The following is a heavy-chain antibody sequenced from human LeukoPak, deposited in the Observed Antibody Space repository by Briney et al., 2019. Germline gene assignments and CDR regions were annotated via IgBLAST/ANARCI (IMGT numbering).Heavy chain of an antibody. CDR1: GDSISSNSYY. D-gene: IGHD6-13*01. Sequence: SETLSLTCTVSGDSISSNSYYWGWIRQPPGKGLEWIGSIYCRGSTYYNPSLKSRVTISVDTSKNQFSLKLTSVTAADTAVYYCVRPAEQQLDAYDIWGQGKMVTVSS. V-gene: IGHV4-39*01. J-gene: IGHJ3*02. CDR3: VRPAEQQLDAYDI. CDR2: IYCRGST.